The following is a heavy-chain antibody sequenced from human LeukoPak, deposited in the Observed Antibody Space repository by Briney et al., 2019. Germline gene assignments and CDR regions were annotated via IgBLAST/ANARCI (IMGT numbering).Heavy chain of an antibody. V-gene: IGHV4-34*01. D-gene: IGHD2-15*01. Sequence: SETLSLTCAVYGGSFSGYYWSWIRQPPGKGLEWIEEINHSGSTNYNPSLKSRVTISVDTSKNQFSLKLSSVTAADTAVYYCARGHGYCSGGSCYSQSPRFGYYYMDVWGKGTTVTVSS. CDR1: GGSFSGYY. CDR3: ARGHGYCSGGSCYSQSPRFGYYYMDV. J-gene: IGHJ6*03. CDR2: INHSGST.